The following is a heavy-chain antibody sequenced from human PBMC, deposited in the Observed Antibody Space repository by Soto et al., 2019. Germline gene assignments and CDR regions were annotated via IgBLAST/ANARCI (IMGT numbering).Heavy chain of an antibody. CDR1: GFTFSNYW. Sequence: GGSLRLSCAASGFTFSNYWMHWVRQAPGKGLVWVSRINSDGSYTTYADSVKGRFTISRDNAKNTLYLQMNSLRAEDTAVYYCVRGGYCSGGSCYANYYMDVWGKGTTVTVSS. V-gene: IGHV3-74*01. CDR2: INSDGSYT. D-gene: IGHD2-15*01. J-gene: IGHJ6*03. CDR3: VRGGYCSGGSCYANYYMDV.